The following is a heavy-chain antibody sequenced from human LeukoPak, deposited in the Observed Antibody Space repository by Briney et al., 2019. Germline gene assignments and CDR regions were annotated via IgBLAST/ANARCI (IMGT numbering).Heavy chain of an antibody. Sequence: PGGSLRLSCAASGFTFSSYSMNWVRQAPGKGLEWVSSISSSSSYIYYADSVKGRFTISRDNAKNSLYLQMNSLRAEDTAVYYCARGVVPAATYNRFDPWGQGTLVTVSS. CDR1: GFTFSSYS. V-gene: IGHV3-21*01. CDR3: ARGVVPAATYNRFDP. D-gene: IGHD2-2*01. CDR2: ISSSSSYI. J-gene: IGHJ5*02.